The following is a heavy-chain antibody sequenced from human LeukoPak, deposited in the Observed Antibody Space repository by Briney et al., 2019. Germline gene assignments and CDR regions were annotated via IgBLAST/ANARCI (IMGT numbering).Heavy chain of an antibody. CDR2: ISWSSLTT. CDR1: GFTFSNYA. D-gene: IGHD6-19*01. V-gene: IGHV3-23*01. J-gene: IGHJ4*02. CDR3: AKHVRTSVWFFDS. Sequence: GGSLRLSCAASGFTFSNYALSWVRQAPGRGLEWVSLISWSSLTTEYADSVKGRFTVSRDNSKNTLSLQMNSLNADDTAVYYCAKHVRTSVWFFDSWGQGTLATVSS.